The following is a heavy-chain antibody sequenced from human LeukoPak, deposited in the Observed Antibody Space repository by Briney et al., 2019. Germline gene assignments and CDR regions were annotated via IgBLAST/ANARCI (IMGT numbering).Heavy chain of an antibody. D-gene: IGHD3-22*01. CDR3: ARAANVYYDSSGYYRPYYYYYMDV. CDR1: GFTFSSYS. J-gene: IGHJ6*03. Sequence: PGGSLRLSCAASGFTFSSYSMNWVRQAPGKGLEWVSSISSSSSYIYYADSVKGRFTISRDNAKNSLYLQMNSLRAEDTAVYYCARAANVYYDSSGYYRPYYYYYMDVWGKGTTVTVSS. CDR2: ISSSSSYI. V-gene: IGHV3-21*01.